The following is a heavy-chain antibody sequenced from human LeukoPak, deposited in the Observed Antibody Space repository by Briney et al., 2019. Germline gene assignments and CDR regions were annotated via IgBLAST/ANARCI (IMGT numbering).Heavy chain of an antibody. CDR1: VFTFSSYG. CDR3: ARVPGRRELDY. Sequence: GGSLRLSCAASVFTFSSYGMNWVRQAPGKGLEWVSSISSTSSYIYYADSLKGRFTISRDNAKNSLYLQMNSLRAEDTAVYYCARVPGRRELDYWGQGTLVTVSS. J-gene: IGHJ4*02. V-gene: IGHV3-21*01. CDR2: ISSTSSYI.